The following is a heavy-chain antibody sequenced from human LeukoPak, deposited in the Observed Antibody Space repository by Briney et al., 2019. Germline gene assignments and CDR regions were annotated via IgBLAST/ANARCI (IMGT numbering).Heavy chain of an antibody. D-gene: IGHD5-18*01. CDR1: GFTFSNYW. V-gene: IGHV3-74*01. Sequence: GGSLRLSCAASGFTFSNYWVHWVRQAPGKGLVWVSRINGDGSTTTYADSVKGRFTSSRDNAKNSLYLQMNSLRAEDTAVYYCARDWNYGYDYWGQGTLVTVSS. CDR3: ARDWNYGYDY. J-gene: IGHJ4*02. CDR2: INGDGSTT.